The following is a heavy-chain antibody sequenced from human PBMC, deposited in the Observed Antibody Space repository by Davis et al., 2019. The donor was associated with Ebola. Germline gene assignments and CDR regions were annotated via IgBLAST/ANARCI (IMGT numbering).Heavy chain of an antibody. Sequence: AASVKVSCKASGYTFTDYGINWVRQAPGKGLEWVSVIYSGGSTYYADPVKGRFTISRDNSKNTLYLQMNSLRADDTAVYYCAKATGMGTTGSSDYWGQGTLVTLSS. D-gene: IGHD4-17*01. V-gene: IGHV3-NL1*01. CDR1: GYTFTDYG. CDR2: IYSGGST. CDR3: AKATGMGTTGSSDY. J-gene: IGHJ4*02.